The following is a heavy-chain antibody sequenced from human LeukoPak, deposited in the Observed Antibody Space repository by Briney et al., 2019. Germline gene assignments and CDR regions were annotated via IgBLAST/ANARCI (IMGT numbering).Heavy chain of an antibody. CDR3: ARDSSLSGWFDP. CDR1: DGSISSGSYY. J-gene: IGHJ5*02. D-gene: IGHD3-10*01. Sequence: SETLSLTCTVSDGSISSGSYYWSWIRQPAGKGLEWVGRTYTSGSTIYNPSLESRVTISLDTSKNQFSLKLSSVTAADTAVYYCARDSSLSGWFDPWGQGTLVTVSS. CDR2: TYTSGST. V-gene: IGHV4-61*02.